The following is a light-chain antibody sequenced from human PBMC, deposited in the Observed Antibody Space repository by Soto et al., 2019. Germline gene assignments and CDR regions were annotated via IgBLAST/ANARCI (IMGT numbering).Light chain of an antibody. CDR3: QVWDFVTDHAV. CDR1: DIRTRS. Sequence: SYELTQPHSLSVAPGQTATITCGGDDIRTRSVHWYQQKPGQAPVLGVYDDSDSVIPERFSGSNSGNTATLTIGRAEAGDEADYYCQVWDFVTDHAVFGGGTKLTVL. CDR2: DDS. J-gene: IGLJ2*01. V-gene: IGLV3-21*02.